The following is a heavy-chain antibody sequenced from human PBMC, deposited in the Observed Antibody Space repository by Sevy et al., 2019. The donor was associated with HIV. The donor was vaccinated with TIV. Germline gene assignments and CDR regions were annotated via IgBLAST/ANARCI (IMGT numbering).Heavy chain of an antibody. CDR1: GFTFSSYS. Sequence: GGSLRLSCAASGFTFSSYSMNWVRQAPGKGLEWVSYISSSSSTIYYADSVKGRFTISRDNAKNSLYLQRNSLRDEDTAVYYCARDDGIAAAAVSFDYWGQGTLVTVSS. CDR2: ISSSSSTI. D-gene: IGHD6-13*01. V-gene: IGHV3-48*02. J-gene: IGHJ4*02. CDR3: ARDDGIAAAAVSFDY.